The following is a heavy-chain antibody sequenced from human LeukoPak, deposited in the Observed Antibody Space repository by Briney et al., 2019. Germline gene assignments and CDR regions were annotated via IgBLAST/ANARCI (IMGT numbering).Heavy chain of an antibody. Sequence: SETLSLTCAVYGGSFSGYYWSWIRQPPGKGLEWIGEINHSGSTNYNPSLKSRVTISVDTSKNQFSLKLSSVTAADTAVYYCARGGNRIAVVGRGPPFDYWGQGTLVTVSS. CDR1: GGSFSGYY. V-gene: IGHV4-34*01. J-gene: IGHJ4*02. CDR3: ARGGNRIAVVGRGPPFDY. CDR2: INHSGST. D-gene: IGHD6-19*01.